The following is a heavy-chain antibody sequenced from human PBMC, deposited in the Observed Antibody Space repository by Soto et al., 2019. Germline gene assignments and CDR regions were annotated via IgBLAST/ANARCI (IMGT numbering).Heavy chain of an antibody. CDR1: GYTFTSHA. J-gene: IGHJ4*02. V-gene: IGHV1-3*01. CDR3: AKASSDWLPYFDY. CDR2: INSANGNT. D-gene: IGHD3-9*01. Sequence: QLVQSGAEVKQPGASMKVSCKASGYTFTSHAMHWVRQAPGQRIEWMGWINSANGNTKYSKKFQGRATITRDTAASTAYMELSSLRSEDTAAYFCAKASSDWLPYFDYWGQGSLVTVSS.